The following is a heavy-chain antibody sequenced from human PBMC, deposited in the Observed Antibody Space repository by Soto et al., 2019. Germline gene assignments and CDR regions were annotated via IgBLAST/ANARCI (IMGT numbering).Heavy chain of an antibody. D-gene: IGHD3-9*01. CDR3: AHRQLGILTGLRPNGAFDI. V-gene: IGHV2-5*01. Sequence: SGPTLVNPTQALTLTCTFSGFSLSTSGVGVGWIRQPPGKALEWLARIYWNDDKRYSPSLKGRLTITKDTSKNQVVLTMTNMDPVDTATYYCAHRQLGILTGLRPNGAFDIWGQGTMVAVSS. CDR1: GFSLSTSGVG. J-gene: IGHJ3*02. CDR2: IYWNDDK.